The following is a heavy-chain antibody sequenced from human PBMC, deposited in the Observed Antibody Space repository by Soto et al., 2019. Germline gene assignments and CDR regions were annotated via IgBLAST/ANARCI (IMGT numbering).Heavy chain of an antibody. V-gene: IGHV4-30-2*01. CDR3: VRAPLGELSSYFEY. Sequence: QLQLQESGSGLVKPSQTLSLTCAVSGVSITRGGYSWSWIRQPPGKGLEWVGYIYHSGTTYYNPSLQSRLTISMDRSKNQFSLKLTPVTAADTAVYYCVRAPLGELSSYFEYWGQGTLVTVSS. D-gene: IGHD3-16*02. CDR2: IYHSGTT. CDR1: GVSITRGGYS. J-gene: IGHJ4*02.